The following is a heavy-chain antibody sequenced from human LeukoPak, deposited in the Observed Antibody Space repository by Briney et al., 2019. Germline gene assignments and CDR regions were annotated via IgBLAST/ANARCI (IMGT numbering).Heavy chain of an antibody. CDR3: ARGREVADY. J-gene: IGHJ4*02. CDR1: GFTSSDYY. Sequence: PGGSLRLSCAVSGFTSSDYYMSWVRQAPGKEMECVSYISSDNTYTNYADSVRGRFTISRDNAKNSLYLQMNSLRVEDTAVYYCARGREVADYWGQGTLVTVSS. V-gene: IGHV3-11*06. CDR2: ISSDNTYT.